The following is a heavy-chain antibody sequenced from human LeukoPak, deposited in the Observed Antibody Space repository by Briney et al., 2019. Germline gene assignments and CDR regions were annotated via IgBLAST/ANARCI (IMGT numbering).Heavy chain of an antibody. J-gene: IGHJ4*02. CDR1: GYSINSGYF. CDR2: IYHSGNT. D-gene: IGHD4/OR15-4a*01. CDR3: ARHGANYYYFDY. Sequence: PSETLPLTWAVSGYSINSGYFWAWIRQAPGKGLEWIGSIYHSGNTYSTPSLTSRVTISVDTSKNQFSLNLNSVTAADTALYYCARHGANYYYFDYWGQGTLVTVSS. V-gene: IGHV4-38-2*01.